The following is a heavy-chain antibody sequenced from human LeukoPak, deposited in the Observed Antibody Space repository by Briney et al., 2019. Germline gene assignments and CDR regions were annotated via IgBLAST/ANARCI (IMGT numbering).Heavy chain of an antibody. CDR1: GYTITSYY. CDR2: INLSSGST. CDR3: ARDLANANFDC. V-gene: IGHV1-46*01. Sequence: ASVKVSCKSSGYTITSYYMRWVRQAPGQGLDWMGIINLSSGSTSYAQNFQGRVTMTRDTSSSTVNMELSSLRSEDTAVYYCARDLANANFDCWGQGTLVTVSS. J-gene: IGHJ4*02.